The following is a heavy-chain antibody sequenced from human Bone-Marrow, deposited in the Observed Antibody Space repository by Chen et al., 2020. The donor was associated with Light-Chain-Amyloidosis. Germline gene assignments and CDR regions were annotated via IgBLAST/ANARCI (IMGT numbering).Heavy chain of an antibody. CDR1: GSPFSTYW. D-gene: IGHD3-9*01. CDR2: TNSAGTST. J-gene: IGHJ4*02. Sequence: EVLLVESGGEVVQPGGSLRLSCTAPGSPFSTYWMHWVRQSPGKGLVSVSRTNSAGTSTTYADSVKGRSTVSRDNTKNTMYLEMNSLRVEDTAVYYCARTTLRYLDYWGQGTLVTVSS. CDR3: ARTTLRYLDY. V-gene: IGHV3-74*01.